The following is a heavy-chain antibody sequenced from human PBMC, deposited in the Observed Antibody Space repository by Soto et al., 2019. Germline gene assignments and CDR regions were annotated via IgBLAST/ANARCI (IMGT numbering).Heavy chain of an antibody. CDR1: GFTFSSYE. V-gene: IGHV3-48*03. J-gene: IGHJ4*02. CDR2: ISSSGSTI. D-gene: IGHD3-22*01. CDR3: ARGYYYDSSGYYYGGGIFDY. Sequence: PVGSLRLSCAASGFTFSSYEMNWVRQAPGKGLEWVSYISSSGSTIYYADSVKGRFTISRDNAKNSLYLQMNSLRAEDTAVYYCARGYYYDSSGYYYGGGIFDYWGQGTLVTVSS.